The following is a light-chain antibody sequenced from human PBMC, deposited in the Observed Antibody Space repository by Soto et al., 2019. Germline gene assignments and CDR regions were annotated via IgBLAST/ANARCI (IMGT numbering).Light chain of an antibody. CDR3: CSYAGSTTWV. CDR1: SSDVGNYNV. CDR2: EVT. Sequence: QSALTQPASVSGSPGQSITISCTGTSSDVGNYNVVSWYQQHPGKAPKLMIYEVTKRPSGVSNRFSGSKSGNAASLTISGLRAEDEADYYCCSYAGSTTWVFGGGTKLTVL. V-gene: IGLV2-23*02. J-gene: IGLJ3*02.